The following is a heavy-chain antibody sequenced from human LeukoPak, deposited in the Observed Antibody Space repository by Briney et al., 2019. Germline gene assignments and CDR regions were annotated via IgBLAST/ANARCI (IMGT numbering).Heavy chain of an antibody. V-gene: IGHV3-30-3*01. D-gene: IGHD1-26*01. Sequence: GRSLRLSCAASGFTFSSYAMHWVRQAPGKGLEWVAVISYDGSNKYYADSVKGRFTISRDNSKNTLYLQMNSLRAEDTAVYYCARVGSIEYFQHWGQGTLVTVSS. CDR1: GFTFSSYA. CDR2: ISYDGSNK. CDR3: ARVGSIEYFQH. J-gene: IGHJ1*01.